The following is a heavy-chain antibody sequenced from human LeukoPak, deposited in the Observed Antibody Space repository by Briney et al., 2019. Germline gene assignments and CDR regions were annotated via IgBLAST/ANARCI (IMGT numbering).Heavy chain of an antibody. V-gene: IGHV3-11*01. CDR3: ARDRWEILAVEDEDY. J-gene: IGHJ4*02. CDR2: ISSSGSTI. CDR1: GFTFSDYY. D-gene: IGHD1-26*01. Sequence: PGGSLRLSCAASGFTFSDYYMSWIRQAPGKGLECVSYISSSGSTIYYADSVKGRFTISRDNAKNSLYLQMNSLRAEDTAVYYCARDRWEILAVEDEDYWGQGTLVTVSS.